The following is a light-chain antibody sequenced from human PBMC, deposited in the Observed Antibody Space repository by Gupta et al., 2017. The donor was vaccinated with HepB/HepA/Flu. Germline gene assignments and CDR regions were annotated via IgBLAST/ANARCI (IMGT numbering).Light chain of an antibody. V-gene: IGKV3-20*01. J-gene: IGKJ2*01. Sequence: IVLTPSPGTLSLSPGERATLSCRASQSVSTTYLAWYQQKAGQAPRLLIHGASSRATGIPDRFSGSGSGTDFTLTISRLEPEDFAVYFCQQYGGSSYTFGQGTKLEIK. CDR3: QQYGGSSYT. CDR2: GAS. CDR1: QSVSTTY.